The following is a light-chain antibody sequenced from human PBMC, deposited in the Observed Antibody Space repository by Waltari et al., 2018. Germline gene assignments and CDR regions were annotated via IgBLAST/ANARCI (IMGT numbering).Light chain of an antibody. CDR1: TGSVTSTHH. Sequence: QAEVTQEPSLTVSPGGPVTPPCGSSTGSVTSTHHPYWFLQKPGQVPRTLIYDTDNKHSWTPARFSGSLLGGKAALTLSGAQPEDEAVYYCLLSFYDIRAFGGGTKLTVL. V-gene: IGLV7-46*01. CDR3: LLSFYDIRA. J-gene: IGLJ3*02. CDR2: DTD.